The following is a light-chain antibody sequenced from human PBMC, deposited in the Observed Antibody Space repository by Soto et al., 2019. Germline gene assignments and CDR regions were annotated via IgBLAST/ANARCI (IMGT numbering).Light chain of an antibody. Sequence: AIQMTQFPSSLSASVRDRVVISCRTSQDIRNKLGWYQQKPGQAPKLLIFGASTLHSGVPSRFSGSGSGTRFTLTITSLQPEDVATYYCLHEYNCPSTFGQGTKVEIK. J-gene: IGKJ1*01. CDR2: GAS. CDR3: LHEYNCPST. CDR1: QDIRNK. V-gene: IGKV1-6*01.